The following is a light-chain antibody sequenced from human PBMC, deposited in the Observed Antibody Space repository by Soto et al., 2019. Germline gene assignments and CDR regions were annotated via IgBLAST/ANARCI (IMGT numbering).Light chain of an antibody. CDR2: EGS. CDR3: CSYAGSSTFDRHLV. J-gene: IGLJ3*02. CDR1: SSDVGSYNL. V-gene: IGLV2-23*03. Sequence: QSVLTQPASVSGSPGQSITISCTGTSSDVGSYNLVSWYQQHPGKAPKLMIYEGSKRPSGVSNRFSGSKSGNTASLTISGLQAEDEADYYCCSYAGSSTFDRHLVFGGGTKLTVL.